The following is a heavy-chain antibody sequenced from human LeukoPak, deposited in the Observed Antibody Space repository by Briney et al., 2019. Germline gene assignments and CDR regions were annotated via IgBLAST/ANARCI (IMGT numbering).Heavy chain of an antibody. CDR1: GFTFSSYS. V-gene: IGHV3-23*01. CDR3: AKDSIVGAIYFDY. D-gene: IGHD1-26*01. J-gene: IGHJ4*02. Sequence: GGSLRLSCAASGFTFSSYSMNWVRQAPGKGLEWVSAISGSGGSTYYADSVKGRFTISRDNSKNTLYLQMNSLRAEDTAVYYCAKDSIVGAIYFDYWGQGTLVTVSS. CDR2: ISGSGGST.